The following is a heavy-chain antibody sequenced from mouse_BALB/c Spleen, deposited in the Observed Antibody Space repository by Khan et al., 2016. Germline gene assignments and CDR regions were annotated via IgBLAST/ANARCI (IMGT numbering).Heavy chain of an antibody. J-gene: IGHJ2*01. V-gene: IGHV4-1*02. CDR2: INPDSSTI. Sequence: EVQLVASGGGLVQPGGSLKLSCAASGFDFSRYWMSWVRQAPGKGLEWIGEINPDSSTINYTPSLKDHFIISRDNAKNTLYLQMSKVRSEDTTLYYCAGLYYYGSSDYWGQGTTLTVSS. CDR3: AGLYYYGSSDY. CDR1: GFDFSRYW. D-gene: IGHD1-1*01.